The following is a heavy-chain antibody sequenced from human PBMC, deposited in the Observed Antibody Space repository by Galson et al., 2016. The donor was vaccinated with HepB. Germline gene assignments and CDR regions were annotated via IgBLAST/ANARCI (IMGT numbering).Heavy chain of an antibody. CDR1: GFTVSSTY. CDR3: ARGVYGDHGWFDY. Sequence: SLRLSCAASGFTVSSTYMNWVRQAPGKGLEWVSIIYSGGTTYQADSVKGRFTISRDNSKNTLFLQMNTLRAEDTAVYYCARGVYGDHGWFDYWGQGTLVTVSS. V-gene: IGHV3-66*02. CDR2: IYSGGTT. J-gene: IGHJ4*02. D-gene: IGHD4-17*01.